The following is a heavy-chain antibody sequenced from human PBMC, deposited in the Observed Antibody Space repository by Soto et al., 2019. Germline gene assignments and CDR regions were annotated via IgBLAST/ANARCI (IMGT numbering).Heavy chain of an antibody. CDR1: GYTFTSYA. D-gene: IGHD3-22*01. CDR2: INAGNGNT. Sequence: ASVKVSCKASGYTFTSYAMHWVRQAPGQRLEWMGWINAGNGNTKYSQKFQDRVTITTDTSASTAYMELSSLKSEDTAVYYCARHIGAYYDNNGYPYFDYWGQGTRVTVSS. CDR3: ARHIGAYYDNNGYPYFDY. V-gene: IGHV1-3*01. J-gene: IGHJ4*02.